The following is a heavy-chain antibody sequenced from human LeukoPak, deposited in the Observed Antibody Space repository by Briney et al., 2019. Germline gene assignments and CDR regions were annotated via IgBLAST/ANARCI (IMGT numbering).Heavy chain of an antibody. CDR1: GGSISSSNW. CDR2: IYHSGST. CDR3: ARASPDTYYYYYMDV. V-gene: IGHV4-4*02. J-gene: IGHJ6*03. D-gene: IGHD1-14*01. Sequence: SETLSLTCAVSGGSISSSNWWSWVRQPPGKGLEWIGEIYHSGSTNYNPSLKSRVTISVGKSKNQFSLKLSSVTAADTAVYYCARASPDTYYYYYMDVWGKGTTVTVSS.